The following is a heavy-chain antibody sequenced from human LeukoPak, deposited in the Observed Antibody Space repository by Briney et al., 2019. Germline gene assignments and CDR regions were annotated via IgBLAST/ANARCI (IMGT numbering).Heavy chain of an antibody. Sequence: SETLSLTCAVYGGSFSGYYWSWIRQPPGKGLEWIGEINHSGSTNYNPSPKSRVTMSVDTSKNQFSLKLTSVTAADTAVYYCAKVVKSSSTWYGPVMNYYMDVWGKGTSVTVSS. CDR1: GGSFSGYY. V-gene: IGHV4-34*01. CDR2: INHSGST. CDR3: AKVVKSSSTWYGPVMNYYMDV. D-gene: IGHD6-13*01. J-gene: IGHJ6*03.